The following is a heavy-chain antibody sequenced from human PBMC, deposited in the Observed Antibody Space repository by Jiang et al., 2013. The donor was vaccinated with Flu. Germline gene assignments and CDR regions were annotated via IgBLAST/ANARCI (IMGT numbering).Heavy chain of an antibody. Sequence: GSGLVKPSETLSLTCTVSGYSISSGYYWGWIRQPPGKGLEWIGSIYHSGSTYYNPSLKSRVTISVDTSKNQFSLKLSSVTAADTAVYYCSVGLVVAANLFDYWGQGTLVTVSS. J-gene: IGHJ4*02. V-gene: IGHV4-38-2*02. CDR1: GYSISSGYY. CDR2: IYHSGST. CDR3: SVGLVVAANLFDY. D-gene: IGHD2-15*01.